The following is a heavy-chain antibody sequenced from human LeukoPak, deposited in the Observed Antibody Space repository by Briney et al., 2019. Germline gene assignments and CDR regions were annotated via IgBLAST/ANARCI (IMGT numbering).Heavy chain of an antibody. D-gene: IGHD6-19*01. Sequence: ASVKVSCKASGYTFTSYYMHWVRQAPGQGLEWMGIINPSGGSTSYAQKFQGRVTMTRDTSTSTVYMELSSLRSEDTAVYYCARDHDSSGWAGEGYFDYWGQETLVTVSS. V-gene: IGHV1-46*01. CDR3: ARDHDSSGWAGEGYFDY. CDR1: GYTFTSYY. J-gene: IGHJ4*02. CDR2: INPSGGST.